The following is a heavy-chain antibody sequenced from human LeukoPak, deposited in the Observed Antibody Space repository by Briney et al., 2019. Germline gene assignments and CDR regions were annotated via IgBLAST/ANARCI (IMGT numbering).Heavy chain of an antibody. CDR1: GGSISSSSYY. D-gene: IGHD5-12*01. V-gene: IGHV4-39*01. Sequence: SETLSLTCTVSGGSISSSSYYWGWIRQPPGKGLEWIGSIYYSGSTYYNPSLKSRATISVDTSKNQFSLKLSSVTAADTAVYYCARRSDIVATIRWAFDIWGQGTMVTVSS. CDR2: IYYSGST. CDR3: ARRSDIVATIRWAFDI. J-gene: IGHJ3*02.